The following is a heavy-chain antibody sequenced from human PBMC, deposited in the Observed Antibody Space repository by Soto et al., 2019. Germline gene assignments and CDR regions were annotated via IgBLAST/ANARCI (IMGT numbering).Heavy chain of an antibody. CDR2: IYVGDSDT. CDR1: GYSFPNYW. D-gene: IGHD3-10*01. V-gene: IGHV5-51*01. Sequence: GESLKISCEASGYSFPNYWIAWVRQMPGKGLEWMGIIYVGDSDTRYSPSFQGQVTISADKSISTAYLQWSSLKASDTAIYYCAGSGDNRCPSSFDYWGQGTLVTVSS. CDR3: AGSGDNRCPSSFDY. J-gene: IGHJ4*02.